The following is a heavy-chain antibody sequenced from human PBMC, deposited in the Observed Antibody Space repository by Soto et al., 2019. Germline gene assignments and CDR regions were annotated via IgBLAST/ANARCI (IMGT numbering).Heavy chain of an antibody. Sequence: VASVKVSCKASGYTFTSYYMHWVRQAPGQGLEWMGIINPSGGSTSYAQKFQGRVTMTRDTSTSTVYMELSSLRSEDTAVYYCARDGTYYDFWSGYYYYYYYMDVWGKGTTVTVSS. CDR3: ARDGTYYDFWSGYYYYYYYMDV. J-gene: IGHJ6*03. V-gene: IGHV1-46*03. CDR2: INPSGGST. D-gene: IGHD3-3*01. CDR1: GYTFTSYY.